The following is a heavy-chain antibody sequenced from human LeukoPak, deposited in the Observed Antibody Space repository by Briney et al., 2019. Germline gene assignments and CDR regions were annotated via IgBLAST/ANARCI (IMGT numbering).Heavy chain of an antibody. CDR3: AKGGDYDFWSGQDNTYFDY. D-gene: IGHD3-3*01. Sequence: GGSLRLSCAASGFTFSSYAMSWVRQAPGKGLERVSAISGSGGSTYYADSVKGRFTISRDNSKNTLYLQMNSLRAEDTAVYYCAKGGDYDFWSGQDNTYFDYWGQGTLVTVSS. V-gene: IGHV3-23*01. CDR1: GFTFSSYA. J-gene: IGHJ4*02. CDR2: ISGSGGST.